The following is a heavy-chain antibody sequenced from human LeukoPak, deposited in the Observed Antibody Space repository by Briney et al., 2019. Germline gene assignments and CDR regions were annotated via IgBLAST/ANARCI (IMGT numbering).Heavy chain of an antibody. D-gene: IGHD1-26*01. Sequence: PSETLSLTCAVYGGSFSPYYWSWIRQSPDKGLEWIGEINHSRSTNYNPSLKGRVTISVDTSKNQFSLNLSSVTAADTAVYYCAKSGGSGLIDYWGQGTLVAVSS. CDR3: AKSGGSGLIDY. J-gene: IGHJ4*02. CDR2: INHSRST. CDR1: GGSFSPYY. V-gene: IGHV4-34*01.